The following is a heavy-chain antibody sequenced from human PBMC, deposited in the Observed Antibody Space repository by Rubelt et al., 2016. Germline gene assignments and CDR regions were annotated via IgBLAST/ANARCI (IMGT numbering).Heavy chain of an antibody. CDR3: ARDRGSGLKDAFDI. CDR2: VFYSGST. CDR1: GGSLSSYY. J-gene: IGHJ3*02. D-gene: IGHD3-10*01. Sequence: QVQLQESGPGLVKPSETLSLTCTVSGGSLSSYYWSWIRQPPGKGLEWIGYVFYSGSTNYNPSLKSRVTISVDTSRNQFSLKRSSVTAADTAVYYCARDRGSGLKDAFDIWGQGTMVTVSS. V-gene: IGHV4-59*12.